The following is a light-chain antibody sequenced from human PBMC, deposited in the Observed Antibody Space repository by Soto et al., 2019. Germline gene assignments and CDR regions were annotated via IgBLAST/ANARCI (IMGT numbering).Light chain of an antibody. J-gene: IGLJ2*01. Sequence: SYELTQPPSVSVAPGQTARLTCEGDSIGSKSVYCYQQRPGQAPVLVVYDDRHRPSGIPERFSGSNSGSTATLTINRVEAGDEAEYYCHVWHTRPGHVVLGGGTKFTVL. CDR3: HVWHTRPGHVV. CDR1: SIGSKS. CDR2: DDR. V-gene: IGLV3-21*02.